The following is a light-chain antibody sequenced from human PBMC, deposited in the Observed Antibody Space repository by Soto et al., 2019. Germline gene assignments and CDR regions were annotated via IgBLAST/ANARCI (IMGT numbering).Light chain of an antibody. CDR1: HSFAYPDGSTY. CDR3: MQGTHWPLT. V-gene: IGKV2-30*01. J-gene: IGKJ5*01. CDR2: KSS. Sequence: DFMMTQSPGARAVIFCRPASISCSYTHSFAYPDGSTYSQSFQQKTGQSPTRLIYKSSNRDSRVPDRISGSGSGTDFTLQISRVEADDVGVYYCMQGTHWPLTFGQGTRLEI.